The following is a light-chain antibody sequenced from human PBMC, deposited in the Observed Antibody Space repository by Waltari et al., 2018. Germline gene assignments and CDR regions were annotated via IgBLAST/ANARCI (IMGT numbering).Light chain of an antibody. CDR3: QSYDSSLSDWV. CDR1: SPNIRAGYD. Sequence: QSVLTQPPSASGAPGRRVTIPCTGSSPNIRAGYDVHWYQQLPGTVPKLLIYANSNRPSGVPDRFSGSKSGTSASLAITGLQAEDEADYYCQSYDSSLSDWVFGGGTKLTVL. CDR2: ANS. V-gene: IGLV1-40*01. J-gene: IGLJ2*01.